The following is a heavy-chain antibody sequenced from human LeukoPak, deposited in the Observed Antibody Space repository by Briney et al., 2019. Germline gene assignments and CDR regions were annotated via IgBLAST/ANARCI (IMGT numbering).Heavy chain of an antibody. J-gene: IGHJ4*02. CDR3: ARGVGQTTGTTGGYYFDF. CDR1: GYTFTNYG. D-gene: IGHD1-1*01. V-gene: IGHV1-18*01. CDR2: ISAYNGNT. Sequence: ASVTVSFKASGYTFTNYGITWVRQAPGQGLEWMGWISAYNGNTNYAQKFQGRVTMTTDTSTTTAYMELRSLRSDDTDVYYCARGVGQTTGTTGGYYFDFWGQGTLVTVSS.